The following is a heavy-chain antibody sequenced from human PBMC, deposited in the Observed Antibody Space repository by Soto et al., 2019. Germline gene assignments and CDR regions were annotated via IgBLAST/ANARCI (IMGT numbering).Heavy chain of an antibody. CDR1: GGTSSSYA. J-gene: IGHJ4*02. CDR3: ARVGHDYGDYRPFDY. V-gene: IGHV1-69*01. CDR2: IIPIFGTA. Sequence: QVQLVQSGAEVKTPGSSVKVSCKASGGTSSSYAISWVRQAPGQGLEWMGGIIPIFGTANYAQKFQGRVTITADESTSTAYMELSSLRSEDTAVYYCARVGHDYGDYRPFDYWGQGTLVTVSS. D-gene: IGHD4-17*01.